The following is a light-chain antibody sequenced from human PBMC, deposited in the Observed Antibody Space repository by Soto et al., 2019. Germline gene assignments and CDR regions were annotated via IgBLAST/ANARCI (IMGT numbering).Light chain of an antibody. V-gene: IGLV2-14*01. CDR1: SIDVGGYNY. J-gene: IGLJ2*01. Sequence: QSALTQPASVSGSPGQSITISCTGTSIDVGGYNYVSWYQQHPGKAPKLMIYEVSNRPSGVSNRFSGSKSGNTASLTISGLQAEDEADYYCSSYTSSSTLLVFGGGTKLIVL. CDR3: SSYTSSSTLLV. CDR2: EVS.